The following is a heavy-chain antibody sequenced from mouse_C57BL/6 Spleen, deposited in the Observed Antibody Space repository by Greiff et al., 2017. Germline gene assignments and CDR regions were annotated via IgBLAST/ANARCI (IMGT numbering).Heavy chain of an antibody. D-gene: IGHD1-1*01. CDR3: AKELRFDY. J-gene: IGHJ2*01. CDR2: ISDGGSYT. Sequence: EVHLVESGGGLVKPGGSLKLSCAASGFTFSSYAMSWVRQTPEKRLEWVATISDGGSYTYYPDNVKGRFTISRDNAKNNLYLQMSHLKSEDTAMYYCAKELRFDYWGQGTTLTVSS. V-gene: IGHV5-4*01. CDR1: GFTFSSYA.